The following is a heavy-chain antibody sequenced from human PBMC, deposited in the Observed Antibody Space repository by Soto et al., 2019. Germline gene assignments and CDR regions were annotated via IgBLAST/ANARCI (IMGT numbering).Heavy chain of an antibody. CDR3: ARDGRRGYDMDV. J-gene: IGHJ6*02. Sequence: GGSLRLSCAASGFTFSTYALDWVRQAPGKGLEWVSYISSSGTIYYADSVKGRFTISRDNAKNSLYLQMNSLRDEDTAVYYCARDGRRGYDMDVWGQGTTVTVSS. V-gene: IGHV3-48*02. CDR2: ISSSGTI. D-gene: IGHD3-10*01. CDR1: GFTFSTYA.